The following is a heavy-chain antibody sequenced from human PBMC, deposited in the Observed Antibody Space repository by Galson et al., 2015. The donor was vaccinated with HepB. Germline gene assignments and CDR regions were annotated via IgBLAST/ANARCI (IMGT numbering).Heavy chain of an antibody. CDR3: ARGLPWGSSWYVGAFDI. CDR1: GGTFSSYT. CDR2: IIPILGIA. Sequence: QSGAAVKKPGESLNISCKASGGTFSSYTISWVRQAPGQGLEWMGRIIPILGIANYAQKFQGRVTITADKSTSTAYMELSSLRSEDTAVYYCARGLPWGSSWYVGAFDIWGQGTMVTVSS. J-gene: IGHJ3*02. D-gene: IGHD6-13*01. V-gene: IGHV1-69*04.